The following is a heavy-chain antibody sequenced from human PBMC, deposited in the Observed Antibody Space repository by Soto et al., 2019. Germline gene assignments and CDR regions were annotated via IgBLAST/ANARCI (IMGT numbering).Heavy chain of an antibody. CDR3: ARLSGARVVVVAATNDNWFDP. J-gene: IGHJ5*02. V-gene: IGHV4-59*01. CDR2: IYYSGST. CDR1: GGSISSYY. Sequence: QVQLQESGPGLVKPSETLSLTCTVSGGSISSYYWSWIRQPPGKGLEWIGYIYYSGSTNYNPSLKSRVTISVDTSKNQFSLKLSSVTAADTAVYYCARLSGARVVVVAATNDNWFDPWGQGTLVTVSS. D-gene: IGHD2-15*01.